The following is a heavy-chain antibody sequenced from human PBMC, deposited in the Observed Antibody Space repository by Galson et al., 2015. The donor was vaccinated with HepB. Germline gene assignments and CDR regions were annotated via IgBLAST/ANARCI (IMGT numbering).Heavy chain of an antibody. V-gene: IGHV1-69*13. CDR1: GGTFSSYA. J-gene: IGHJ6*03. CDR3: ARDTVSGSYYKRNYYYHYMDV. D-gene: IGHD3-10*01. CDR2: IIPIFGTA. Sequence: SVKVSCKASGGTFSSYAISWVRQAPGQGLEWMGGIIPIFGTANYAQKFQGRVTITADESTSTAYMELSSLRSEDTAVYYCARDTVSGSYYKRNYYYHYMDVWVKVTTVTVSS.